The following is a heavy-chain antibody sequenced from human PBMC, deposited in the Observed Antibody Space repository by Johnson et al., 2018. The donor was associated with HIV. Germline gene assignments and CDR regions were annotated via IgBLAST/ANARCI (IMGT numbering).Heavy chain of an antibody. CDR1: GFTFSDYY. V-gene: IGHV3-11*04. Sequence: QVQLVESGGGVVRPGGSLRLSCAASGFTFSDYYMSWIRQAPGKGLEWVSYSSSSGSTIYYADAVQGRFTISRDNAKNSLYLQMNSLRAEDTAVYYCAREARRDHYDSSNDAFDIWGQGTMVTVSS. D-gene: IGHD3-22*01. J-gene: IGHJ3*02. CDR2: SSSSGSTI. CDR3: AREARRDHYDSSNDAFDI.